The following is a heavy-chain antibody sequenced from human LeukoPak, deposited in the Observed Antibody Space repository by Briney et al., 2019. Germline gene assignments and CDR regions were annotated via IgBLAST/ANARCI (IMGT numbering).Heavy chain of an antibody. CDR1: GGTFSSYA. CDR3: YLGGNSAYYFDY. D-gene: IGHD4-23*01. CDR2: IIPIFGTA. V-gene: IGHV1-69*13. J-gene: IGHJ4*02. Sequence: ASVKVSCKASGGTFSSYAISWVRQAPGQGLEWMGGIIPIFGTANYAQKFQERVTITAAESTSPAYMELSSLRSEDTAVYYCYLGGNSAYYFDYWGQGTLVTVSS.